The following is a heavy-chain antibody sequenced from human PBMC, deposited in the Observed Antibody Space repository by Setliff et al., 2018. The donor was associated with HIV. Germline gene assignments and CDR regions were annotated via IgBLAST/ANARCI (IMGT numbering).Heavy chain of an antibody. CDR1: GGTFSSYA. CDR2: IIPILGIA. V-gene: IGHV1-69*10. Sequence: ASVKVSCKASGGTFSSYAISWVRQAPGQGLVWMGGIIPILGIANYAQKFQGRVTITADESTSTAYMELSSLRSEDTAVYYCATATGYHDSGSLQNWGQGTLVTVSS. J-gene: IGHJ4*02. CDR3: ATATGYHDSGSLQN. D-gene: IGHD3-10*01.